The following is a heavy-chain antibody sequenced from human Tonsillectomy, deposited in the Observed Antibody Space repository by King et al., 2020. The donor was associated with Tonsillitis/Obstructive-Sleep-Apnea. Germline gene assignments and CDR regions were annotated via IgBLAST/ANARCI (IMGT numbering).Heavy chain of an antibody. V-gene: IGHV1-3*01. Sequence: QLVQSGAEVKKPGASVKVSCQASGYTFTSYAMHWVRQAPGQRLEWMGWINAGNGNTKYSQKFQGRVTITRDTSASTAYMELSSLRSEDTAVYYCATYCSSTSCYVHDAFDIWGQGTMVTVSS. D-gene: IGHD2-2*01. CDR3: ATYCSSTSCYVHDAFDI. CDR2: INAGNGNT. CDR1: GYTFTSYA. J-gene: IGHJ3*02.